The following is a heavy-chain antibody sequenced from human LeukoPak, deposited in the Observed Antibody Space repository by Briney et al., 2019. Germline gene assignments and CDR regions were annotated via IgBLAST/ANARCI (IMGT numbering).Heavy chain of an antibody. CDR1: GLTVSSNY. CDR3: ARDRSGYFQN. D-gene: IGHD3-3*01. V-gene: IGHV3-66*01. Sequence: GGSLRLSCAASGLTVSSNYMSWVRQAPGKGLEWVSVIYSGGSTYYADPVKGRFTISRDNSKNTLYLQMNSLRAEDTAVYYCARDRSGYFQNWGQGTLVTVSS. J-gene: IGHJ1*01. CDR2: IYSGGST.